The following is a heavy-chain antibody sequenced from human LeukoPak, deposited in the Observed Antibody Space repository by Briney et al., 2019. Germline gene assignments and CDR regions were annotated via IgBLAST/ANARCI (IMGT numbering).Heavy chain of an antibody. CDR2: IYYSGST. J-gene: IGHJ5*02. D-gene: IGHD6-13*01. CDR1: GGSISSSSYY. CDR3: ARHLGLVGYSSSWYFFLHTAYNWFDP. V-gene: IGHV4-39*01. Sequence: SETLSLTCTVSGGSISSSSYYWGWIRQPPGKGLEWIGSIYYSGSTYYNPSLKSRVTISVDTSKNQFSLKLSSVTAADTAVYYCARHLGLVGYSSSWYFFLHTAYNWFDPWGQGTLVTVSS.